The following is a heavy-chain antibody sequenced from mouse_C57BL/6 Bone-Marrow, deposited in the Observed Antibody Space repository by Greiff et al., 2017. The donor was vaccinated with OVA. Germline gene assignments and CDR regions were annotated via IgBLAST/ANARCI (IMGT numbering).Heavy chain of an antibody. CDR1: GYTFTSYG. J-gene: IGHJ2*01. CDR2: IYPRSGNT. CDR3: ARYYYGSSYFDY. Sequence: QVQLQQPGAELARPGASVKLSCKASGYTFTSYGISWVKQRTGQGLEWIGEIYPRSGNTYYNEKFKGKATFTADTSSNTAYMQLSSLTTEDSAIYYCARYYYGSSYFDYWGQGTTLTVSS. V-gene: IGHV1-81*01. D-gene: IGHD1-1*01.